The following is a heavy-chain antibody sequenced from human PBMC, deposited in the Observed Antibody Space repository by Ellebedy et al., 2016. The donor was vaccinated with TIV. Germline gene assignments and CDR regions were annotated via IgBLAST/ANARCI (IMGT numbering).Heavy chain of an antibody. Sequence: GESLKISXVGFGFNFSNYAMSWVRQAPGKGLEWVSSIGGGGENTYQAASVKGRFTTSRDNSKNTLYLQMDSLRAEDTAVYYCAKDLSRREYQLLFCLFDSWGQGTLVTVSS. V-gene: IGHV3-23*01. CDR1: GFNFSNYA. J-gene: IGHJ4*02. CDR2: IGGGGENT. D-gene: IGHD2-2*01. CDR3: AKDLSRREYQLLFCLFDS.